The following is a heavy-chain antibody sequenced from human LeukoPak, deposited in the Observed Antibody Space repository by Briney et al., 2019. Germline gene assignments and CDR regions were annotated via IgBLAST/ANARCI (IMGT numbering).Heavy chain of an antibody. CDR1: GFTFSSYW. V-gene: IGHV3-7*01. Sequence: PGGSLRLSCAASGFTFSSYWMSWVRQAPGKGLKWVANIKQDGSEKYYVDSMKGRFTISRDNAKNSLYLQMNSLRAEDTAVYYCARDRVAGTHDLWGQGTLVTVSS. CDR2: IKQDGSEK. D-gene: IGHD6-19*01. J-gene: IGHJ4*02. CDR3: ARDRVAGTHDL.